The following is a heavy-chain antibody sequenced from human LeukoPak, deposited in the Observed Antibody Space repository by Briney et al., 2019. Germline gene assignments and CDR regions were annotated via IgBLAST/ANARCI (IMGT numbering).Heavy chain of an antibody. D-gene: IGHD3-3*01. J-gene: IGHJ2*01. Sequence: PGGSLRLSCAASGFTFSRYSINWVRQAPGRGLEWVSSISGSGDSTYYADSVKGRFTISRDNSKNTLYLQMNSLRTDDTAVYYCAKAGPSPGVWYSDLWGRGTPVTVSS. CDR2: ISGSGDST. V-gene: IGHV3-23*01. CDR1: GFTFSRYS. CDR3: AKAGPSPGVWYSDL.